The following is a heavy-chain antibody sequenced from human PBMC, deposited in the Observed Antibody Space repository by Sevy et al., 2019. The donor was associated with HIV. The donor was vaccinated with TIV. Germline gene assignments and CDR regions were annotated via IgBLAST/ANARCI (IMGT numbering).Heavy chain of an antibody. D-gene: IGHD6-13*01. Sequence: GGSLRLSCAASGFTFSDYYMSWIRQAPGKGLEWVSYISSSGSTIYYADSVKGRFTISRDNAKNSLYLQMNSLRAEDTAVYYCARSEAAAGTYYYYGMDVWGQGTTVTVSS. V-gene: IGHV3-11*01. CDR3: ARSEAAAGTYYYYGMDV. CDR2: ISSSGSTI. J-gene: IGHJ6*02. CDR1: GFTFSDYY.